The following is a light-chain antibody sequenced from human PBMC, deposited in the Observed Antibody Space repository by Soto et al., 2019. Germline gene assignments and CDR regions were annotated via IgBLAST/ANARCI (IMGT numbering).Light chain of an antibody. Sequence: QMSMSQSLLTASVGDSVTITCRASQSVSRWLAWYQQKPGKAPKLLIYDASSLNSGVPSRFSGRQSGTDFAFTITSLLPEECATHFCEEYCSDAWRTIGGGTKVDIK. CDR3: EEYCSDAWRT. CDR1: QSVSRW. V-gene: IGKV1-5*01. J-gene: IGKJ4*01. CDR2: DAS.